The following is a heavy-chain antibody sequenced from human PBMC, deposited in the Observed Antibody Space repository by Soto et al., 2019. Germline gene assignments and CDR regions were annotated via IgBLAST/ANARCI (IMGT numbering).Heavy chain of an antibody. V-gene: IGHV3-66*01. CDR1: GFDASVNY. CDR2: INAGGNT. CDR3: VDDNYYYGMDV. Sequence: GGSLRLSCAASGFDASVNYMAWVRQAPGKGLEWVSTINAGGNTFYADSVKGRFTISRDDSTNTLSLQMNSLRVEDTAMFYCVDDNYYYGMDVWGQGTTVTVSS. J-gene: IGHJ6*02.